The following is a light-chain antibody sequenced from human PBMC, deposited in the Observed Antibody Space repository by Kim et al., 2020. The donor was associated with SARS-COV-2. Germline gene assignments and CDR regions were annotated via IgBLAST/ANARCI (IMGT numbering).Light chain of an antibody. Sequence: SYELTQPPSVSVSPGQTARITCSGDALPKQYAYWYQQKPGQAPVLVIYKDSERPSGIPERFSGSSSGTTVTLTISGVQAEYEADYYCQSADSSGTVVFGGGTQLTV. J-gene: IGLJ2*01. V-gene: IGLV3-25*03. CDR3: QSADSSGTVV. CDR1: ALPKQY. CDR2: KDS.